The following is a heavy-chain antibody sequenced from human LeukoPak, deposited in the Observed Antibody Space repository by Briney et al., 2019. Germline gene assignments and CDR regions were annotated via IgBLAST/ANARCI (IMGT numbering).Heavy chain of an antibody. V-gene: IGHV3-30*02. Sequence: GGSLRLSWAASGFTFSSYGMHWVRQAPGKGLEWVAFIWYDGNNKYYADSVKGRFTISRDNSKNTLYLQMNSLRADDTAVYYCAKDRGASGWTTFDYWGQGTLVTVSS. CDR1: GFTFSSYG. D-gene: IGHD2/OR15-2a*01. CDR2: IWYDGNNK. J-gene: IGHJ4*02. CDR3: AKDRGASGWTTFDY.